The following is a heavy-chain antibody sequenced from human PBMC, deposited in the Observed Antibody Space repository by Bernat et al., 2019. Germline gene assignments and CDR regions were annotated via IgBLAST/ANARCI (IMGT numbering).Heavy chain of an antibody. J-gene: IGHJ4*02. V-gene: IGHV3-74*01. CDR2: INSDGSYT. D-gene: IGHD3-16*01. CDR3: ARGGVTFGGVSAQ. Sequence: EVQLVESGGGSVQPGGSLRLSCAASGFTFNTLWMYWVRQAPGKGLVWVSRINSDGSYTTYADSVKGRFTISRDNAKNTLYMQMNSLRAEDAAVYYCARGGVTFGGVSAQWGQGTLVTVSS. CDR1: GFTFNTLW.